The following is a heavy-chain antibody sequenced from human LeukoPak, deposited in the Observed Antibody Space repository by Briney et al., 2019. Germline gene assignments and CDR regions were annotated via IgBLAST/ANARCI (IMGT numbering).Heavy chain of an antibody. CDR1: GGTFSSYA. D-gene: IGHD3-10*01. CDR2: IIPIFGTA. CDR3: ARVEGYGSGDYFDY. V-gene: IGHV1-69*13. Sequence: SVKLSCKASGGTFSSYAISWVRQAPGQGLEWMGGIIPIFGTANYAQKFQGRVTITADESTSTAYMELSSLRSEDTAVYYWARVEGYGSGDYFDYWGQGTLVTVSS. J-gene: IGHJ4*02.